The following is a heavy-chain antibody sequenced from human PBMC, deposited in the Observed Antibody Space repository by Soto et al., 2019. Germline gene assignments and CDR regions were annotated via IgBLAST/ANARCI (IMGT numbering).Heavy chain of an antibody. D-gene: IGHD7-27*01. Sequence: QVQLLQSGAEVKKPGASVKVSCKASGYRFTTYGITWVRLAPGQGLECLGWISTYNGNTDYAQNLQVRVTMTTETLTGTAYMVVTSLTSDASAVYYCGRGLGTNGLDVWGQGTTVTVSS. CDR3: GRGLGTNGLDV. CDR2: ISTYNGNT. CDR1: GYRFTTYG. V-gene: IGHV1-18*04. J-gene: IGHJ6*02.